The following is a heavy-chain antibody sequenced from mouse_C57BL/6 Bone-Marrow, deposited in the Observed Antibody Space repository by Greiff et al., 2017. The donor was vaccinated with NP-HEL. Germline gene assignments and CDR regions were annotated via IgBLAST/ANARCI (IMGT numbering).Heavy chain of an antibody. J-gene: IGHJ2*01. Sequence: EVMLVESGGGLVKPGGSLKLSCAASGFTFSDYGMHWVRQAPEKGLEWVAYISSGSSTIYYADTVKGRFTISRDNAKNTLFLQMTSLRSEYTAMYYCARPADYYGPLFGYWGPGTTLTVSS. D-gene: IGHD1-1*01. CDR2: ISSGSSTI. CDR3: ARPADYYGPLFGY. CDR1: GFTFSDYG. V-gene: IGHV5-17*01.